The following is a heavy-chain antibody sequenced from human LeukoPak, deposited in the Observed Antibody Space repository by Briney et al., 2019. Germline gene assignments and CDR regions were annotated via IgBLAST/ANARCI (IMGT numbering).Heavy chain of an antibody. Sequence: KPGGSLRLSCAASGFTFSSYSMNWVRQAPGKGLEWVSSISSSSSYIYYADSVKGRFTISRDNAKNSLYLQMNSLRAEDTAVYYCARDRVGDYYDSSGYPFGYWGQGTLVTVSS. CDR1: GFTFSSYS. CDR2: ISSSSSYI. J-gene: IGHJ4*02. CDR3: ARDRVGDYYDSSGYPFGY. D-gene: IGHD3-22*01. V-gene: IGHV3-21*01.